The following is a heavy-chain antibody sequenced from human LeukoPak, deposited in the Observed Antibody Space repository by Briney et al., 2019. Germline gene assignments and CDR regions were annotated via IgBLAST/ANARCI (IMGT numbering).Heavy chain of an antibody. CDR3: ARAEAAGDNRGGYYYFYMDV. D-gene: IGHD6-25*01. Sequence: PGGSLRLSCATSGFTFSAHHMNWVRQAPGKGLEWVSGITASGATTYYADSVKGRFTISRDSSQSTLYLQMNSLRAEDTAVYYCARAEAAGDNRGGYYYFYMDVWGKGTTVPVSS. CDR2: ITASGATT. V-gene: IGHV3-23*01. J-gene: IGHJ6*03. CDR1: GFTFSAHH.